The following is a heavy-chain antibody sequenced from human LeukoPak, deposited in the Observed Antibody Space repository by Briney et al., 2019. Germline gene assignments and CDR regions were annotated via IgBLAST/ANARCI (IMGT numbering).Heavy chain of an antibody. V-gene: IGHV3-23*01. J-gene: IGHJ2*01. CDR1: GFTFSSYW. Sequence: QPGGSLRLSCAASGFTFSSYWMSWVRQAPWKGPEWVSSISSGSDYTFYADSVKGRFTISRDNSKNTLHLQMNGLRAGDTAIYYCAKIGVIGNWYYDVWGRGTLVTVSS. CDR2: ISSGSDYT. CDR3: AKIGVIGNWYYDV. D-gene: IGHD3-10*01.